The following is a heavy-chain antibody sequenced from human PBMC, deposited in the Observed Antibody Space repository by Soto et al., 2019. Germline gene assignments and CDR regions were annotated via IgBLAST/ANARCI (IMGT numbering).Heavy chain of an antibody. J-gene: IGHJ4*02. CDR2: IIPIFGTT. CDR1: ADSFSSYG. V-gene: IGHV1-69*01. Sequence: QVQLVQSGAEVKEPGSAVKVSCKAPADSFSSYGISWVRQAPGQGLEWMGGIIPIFGTTNYAEKYQGRVTITADEYTNTAYMELSSLRSEDTALYYCARVFPDGWVEPGVVRGYLDTWGRGTLVNVSS. CDR3: ARVFPDGWVEPGVVRGYLDT. D-gene: IGHD3-3*01.